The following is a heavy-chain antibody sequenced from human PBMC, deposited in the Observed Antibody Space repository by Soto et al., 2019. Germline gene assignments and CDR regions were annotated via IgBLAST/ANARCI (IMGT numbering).Heavy chain of an antibody. J-gene: IGHJ6*02. CDR1: GDSVSSNSAA. D-gene: IGHD3-9*01. CDR3: ARDGAQYFDWVRPDFKYYYYGMDV. Sequence: PSQTLSLTCAISGDSVSSNSAAWNWIRQSPSRGLEWLGRTYYRSKWYNDYAVSVKSRITINPDTSKNQFSLQLNSVTPEDTAVYYCARDGAQYFDWVRPDFKYYYYGMDVWGQGTTVTVSS. V-gene: IGHV6-1*01. CDR2: TYYRSKWYN.